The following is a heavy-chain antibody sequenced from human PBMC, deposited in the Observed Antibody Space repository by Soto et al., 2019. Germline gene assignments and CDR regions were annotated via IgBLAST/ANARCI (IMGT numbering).Heavy chain of an antibody. CDR1: GFTFSSYA. V-gene: IGHV3-30-3*01. D-gene: IGHD3-10*01. J-gene: IGHJ6*02. CDR2: ISYDGSNK. Sequence: QVQLVESGGGVVQPGRSLRLSCAASGFTFSSYAMHWVRQAPGKGLEWVAVISYDGSNKYYADSVKGRFTISRDNSKNXLYLQMNGRRAEDTAVYYCARDGSSMVRAEHGMDVWGQGTTVTVSS. CDR3: ARDGSSMVRAEHGMDV.